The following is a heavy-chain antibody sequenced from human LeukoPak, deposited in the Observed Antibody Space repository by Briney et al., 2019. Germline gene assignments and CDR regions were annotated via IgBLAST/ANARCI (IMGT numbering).Heavy chain of an antibody. D-gene: IGHD3-22*01. Sequence: PGGSLRLSCAASGFTFSSYSMNWVRQAPGKGLEWVSSISSSSSYIYYADSVKGRFTISRDNAKNSLYLQVNSLRVDDTAVYYCAKEGHSSGSAFDIWGQGTMVTVSS. CDR2: ISSSSSYI. J-gene: IGHJ3*02. V-gene: IGHV3-21*01. CDR3: AKEGHSSGSAFDI. CDR1: GFTFSSYS.